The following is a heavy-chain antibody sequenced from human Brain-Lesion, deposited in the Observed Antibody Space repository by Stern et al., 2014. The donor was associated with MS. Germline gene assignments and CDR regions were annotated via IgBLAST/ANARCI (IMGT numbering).Heavy chain of an antibody. CDR1: GGSISSGGYY. Sequence: VQLVESGPGLVKPSQTLSLSCTVSGGSISSGGYYWSWIRQPAGKGLEWIGRIFNSGSTSYNPSPKSRGTISKDTAKNQFSLRLNSMTAADTAVYYCARGRVVPGFQYYATDVWGQGTTVIVSS. J-gene: IGHJ6*02. CDR3: ARGRVVPGFQYYATDV. D-gene: IGHD2-2*01. V-gene: IGHV4-61*02. CDR2: IFNSGST.